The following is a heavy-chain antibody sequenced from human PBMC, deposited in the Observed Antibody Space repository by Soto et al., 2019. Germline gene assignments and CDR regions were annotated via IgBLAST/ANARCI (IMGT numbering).Heavy chain of an antibody. D-gene: IGHD3-10*01. CDR3: AREELTGFLDY. J-gene: IGHJ4*02. Sequence: GGSLRLSCAASGFTFSSYEMNWVRQAPGKGLEWVSYISSSGSIIYYADSVKGRFTLSRDNDKHSLYLQMHSLRDEDTAIYYCAREELTGFLDYWGQGALVTAPQ. CDR1: GFTFSSYE. CDR2: ISSSGSII. V-gene: IGHV3-48*03.